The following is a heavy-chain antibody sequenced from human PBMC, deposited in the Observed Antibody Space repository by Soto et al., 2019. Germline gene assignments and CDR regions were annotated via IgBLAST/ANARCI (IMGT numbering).Heavy chain of an antibody. D-gene: IGHD6-13*01. J-gene: IGHJ6*02. CDR2: IIPIFGTA. Sequence: GASVKVSFKASGATFSSYAISWLRQAPGQGLEWMGGIIPIFGTANYAQKFQGRVTITADESTSTAYMELSSLRSEDTAVYYCARYVAAAATNYYYYYGMDVWGQGTTVTVSS. CDR1: GATFSSYA. CDR3: ARYVAAAATNYYYYYGMDV. V-gene: IGHV1-69*13.